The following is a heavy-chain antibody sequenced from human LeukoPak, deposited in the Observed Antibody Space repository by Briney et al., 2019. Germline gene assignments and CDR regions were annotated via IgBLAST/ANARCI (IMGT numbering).Heavy chain of an antibody. V-gene: IGHV1-2*02. J-gene: IGHJ3*02. CDR3: ARSEGAFDI. Sequence: ASVKVSCKASGYTFTSYGISWVRQAPGQGLEWMGWINPNSGGTNYAQKFQGRVTMTRDTSISTAYMEPSRLRSDDTAVYYCARSEGAFDIWGQGTMVTVSS. CDR2: INPNSGGT. CDR1: GYTFTSYG.